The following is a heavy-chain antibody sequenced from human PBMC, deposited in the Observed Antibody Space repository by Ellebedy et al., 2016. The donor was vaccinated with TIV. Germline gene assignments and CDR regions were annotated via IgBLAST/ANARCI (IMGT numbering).Heavy chain of an antibody. Sequence: SETLSLXXAVSGGSISSGGYSWSWIRQPPGKGLEWIGYIYRSGSTYYNPSLKSRVTISVDRSKNQFSLKLSSVTAADTAVYYCARGGSPYYYYGMDVWGQGTTVTVSS. CDR3: ARGGSPYYYYGMDV. CDR2: IYRSGST. CDR1: GGSISSGGYS. V-gene: IGHV4-30-2*01. J-gene: IGHJ6*02. D-gene: IGHD2-15*01.